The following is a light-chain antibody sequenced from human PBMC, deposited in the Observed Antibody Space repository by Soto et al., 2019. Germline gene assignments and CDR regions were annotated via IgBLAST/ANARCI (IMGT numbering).Light chain of an antibody. Sequence: QSVLAQPSSVSGSPGQSITISCTGTSTDVGGYNYVSWYQHHPGKGPKLIIYEVNNRPSGVSDRFSGSKSGNKASLTISNLEAEDESDYYCGLYTSTDTPFVSRTRTTVTVL. CDR1: STDVGGYNY. J-gene: IGLJ1*01. V-gene: IGLV2-14*01. CDR3: GLYTSTDTPFV. CDR2: EVN.